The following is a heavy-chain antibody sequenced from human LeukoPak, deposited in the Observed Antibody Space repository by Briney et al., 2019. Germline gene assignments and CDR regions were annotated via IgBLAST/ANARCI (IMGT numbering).Heavy chain of an antibody. V-gene: IGHV1-46*01. D-gene: IGHD4-17*01. Sequence: ASVKVSCKASGNTFTSYYIHWVRQAPGQGLEWMGIINPSGGSTTYAQKFQGRVTMTRDTSTSTVYMKLSSLSSEDTAVYYCARDFSYYGDYVGNDYWGQGTLVTVSS. J-gene: IGHJ4*02. CDR2: INPSGGST. CDR3: ARDFSYYGDYVGNDY. CDR1: GNTFTSYY.